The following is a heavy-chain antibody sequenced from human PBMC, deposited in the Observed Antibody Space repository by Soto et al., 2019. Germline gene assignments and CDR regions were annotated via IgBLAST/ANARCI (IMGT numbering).Heavy chain of an antibody. CDR3: ARGYFDSGHGYDP. CDR1: GHLFNNHW. V-gene: IGHV5-51*01. J-gene: IGHJ5*02. CDR2: IFTRDSET. D-gene: IGHD3-10*01. Sequence: PGESLKISCKGPGHLFNNHWIGWVRQTPGKGLEWMGLIFTRDSETKTSPSFQGHVSFSVDNSINTAYLQWTSLKTADTGMYFCARGYFDSGHGYDPWGQGTLVTVSS.